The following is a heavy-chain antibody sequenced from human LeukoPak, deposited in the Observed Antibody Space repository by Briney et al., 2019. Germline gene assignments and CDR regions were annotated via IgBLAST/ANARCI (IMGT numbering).Heavy chain of an antibody. J-gene: IGHJ5*02. CDR1: GGSISSYY. V-gene: IGHV4-4*07. CDR3: ARDAPFRWFDP. CDR2: IYTSVST. Sequence: TSETLSLTCTVSGGSISSYYWSWIRQPAGKGLEWIGRIYTSVSTNYNPSLKSRVTMSVDTSKNQFSLKLSSVTAADTAVYYCARDAPFRWFDPWGQGTLVTVSS.